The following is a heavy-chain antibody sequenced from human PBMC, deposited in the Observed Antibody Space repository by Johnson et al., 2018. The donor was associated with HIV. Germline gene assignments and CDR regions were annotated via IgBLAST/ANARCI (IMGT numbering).Heavy chain of an antibody. CDR1: GFTFSSYG. CDR2: ISYDGSNK. V-gene: IGHV3-30*19. Sequence: QVQLVESGGGVVQPGGSLRLSCAASGFTFSSYGMHWVRQAPGKGLEWVAVISYDGSNKYYADSVKGRFTISRDNSKNTLYLQMNSLRAEDTAVYYCARDNGNEDIWGQGTMVTVSS. D-gene: IGHD1-20*01. J-gene: IGHJ3*02. CDR3: ARDNGNEDI.